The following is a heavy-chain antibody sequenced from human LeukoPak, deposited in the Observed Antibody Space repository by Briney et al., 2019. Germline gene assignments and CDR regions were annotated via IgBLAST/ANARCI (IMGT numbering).Heavy chain of an antibody. D-gene: IGHD6-6*01. CDR2: IYYSGST. V-gene: IGHV4-39*01. Sequence: SETLSLTCTVSGGSISSSSYYWGWIRQPPGKGLEWIGSIYYSGSTYYNPSLKSRVTISVDTSKNQFSLKLSSVTAADTAVYYCARLIREFEYSPTFFDYWGQGTLVTVSS. CDR1: GGSISSSSYY. J-gene: IGHJ4*02. CDR3: ARLIREFEYSPTFFDY.